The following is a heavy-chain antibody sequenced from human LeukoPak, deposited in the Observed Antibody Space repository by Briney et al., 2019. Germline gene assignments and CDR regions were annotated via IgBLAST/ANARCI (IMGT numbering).Heavy chain of an antibody. CDR2: IRYDGSNK. Sequence: GGSLRLSCAASGFTFSNYGMHWVRQAPGKGLEWVAFIRYDGSNKYFADSLKGRFTISRDNSKNTLYLQMNSLRPEDTAVYYCAKSRVQGFDPWGQGTLVTVSS. CDR3: AKSRVQGFDP. D-gene: IGHD1-1*01. CDR1: GFTFSNYG. V-gene: IGHV3-30*02. J-gene: IGHJ5*02.